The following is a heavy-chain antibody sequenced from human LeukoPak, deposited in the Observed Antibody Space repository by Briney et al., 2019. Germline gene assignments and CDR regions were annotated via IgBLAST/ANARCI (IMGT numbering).Heavy chain of an antibody. CDR1: GYRFTSYW. CDR3: ATGSSGYYGPLDY. D-gene: IGHD3-22*01. J-gene: IGHJ4*02. CDR2: IYPGDSDP. Sequence: GESLKISCKGSGYRFTSYWIGWVSQIPGKGLEWKGIIYPGDSDPRYSPSFQGQVTISADKSISTAYLQWSSLKASDTAMYYCATGSSGYYGPLDYWGQGTLVTVYS. V-gene: IGHV5-51*01.